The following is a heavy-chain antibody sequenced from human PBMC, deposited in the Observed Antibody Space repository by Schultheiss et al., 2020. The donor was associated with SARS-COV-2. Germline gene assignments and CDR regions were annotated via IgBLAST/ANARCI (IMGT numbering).Heavy chain of an antibody. CDR1: GFTFSSYA. Sequence: GGSLRLSCAASGFTFSSYAMSWVRQAPGKGLEWVSAISGSGGSTYYADSVKGRFTISRDNAKNSLYLQMNSLRAEDTAVYYCARGPNDYGDYVPGYFQHWGQGTLVTVSS. V-gene: IGHV3-23*01. J-gene: IGHJ1*01. D-gene: IGHD4-17*01. CDR3: ARGPNDYGDYVPGYFQH. CDR2: ISGSGGST.